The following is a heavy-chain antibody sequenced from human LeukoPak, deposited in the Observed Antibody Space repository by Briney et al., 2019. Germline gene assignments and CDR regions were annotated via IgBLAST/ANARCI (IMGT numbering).Heavy chain of an antibody. CDR1: GGSISSSSYY. D-gene: IGHD6-13*01. V-gene: IGHV4-39*07. Sequence: SETLSLTCTVSGGSISSSSYYWGWIRQPPGKGLEWIGSIYYSGSTYYNPSLKSRVTISVDTSKNQFSLKLSSVTAADTAVYYCAREKKHSSSWLEGWFDPWGQGTLVTVSS. CDR2: IYYSGST. CDR3: AREKKHSSSWLEGWFDP. J-gene: IGHJ5*02.